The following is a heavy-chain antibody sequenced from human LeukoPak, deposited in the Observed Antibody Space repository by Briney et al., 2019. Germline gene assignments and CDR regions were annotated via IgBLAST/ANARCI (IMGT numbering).Heavy chain of an antibody. CDR3: ARGYDSSGTFDY. J-gene: IGHJ4*02. Sequence: SVKVSCKASGGTFSSYAISWVRQAPGQGLECMGGIIPIFGTANYAQKFQGRVTITADKSTSTAYMELSSLRSEDTAVYYCARGYDSSGTFDYWGQGTLVTVSS. CDR2: IIPIFGTA. V-gene: IGHV1-69*06. D-gene: IGHD3-22*01. CDR1: GGTFSSYA.